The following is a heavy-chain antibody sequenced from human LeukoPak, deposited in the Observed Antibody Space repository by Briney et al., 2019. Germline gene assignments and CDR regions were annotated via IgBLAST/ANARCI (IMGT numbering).Heavy chain of an antibody. CDR1: GFTFSSYA. CDR3: GRQSARNWFDP. D-gene: IGHD3-3*01. J-gene: IGHJ5*02. CDR2: INQDGSGK. Sequence: GGSLRLSCAASGFTFSSYAMSWVRQAPGKGLEWVASINQDGSGKYYVDSVKGRFTISRDNTKNSLYLQMNTLRAEDTAVYYCGRQSARNWFDPWGQGTLVTVSS. V-gene: IGHV3-7*01.